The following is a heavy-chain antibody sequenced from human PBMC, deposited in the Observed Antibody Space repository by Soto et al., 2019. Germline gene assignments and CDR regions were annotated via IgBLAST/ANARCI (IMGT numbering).Heavy chain of an antibody. CDR1: GGSISSGGYY. Sequence: QVQLQESGPGLVKPSQTLSLTCTVSGGSISSGGYYWSWIRQHPGKGLEWIGYIYYTGSTYYNPSFKGRVTLSVDTSKNQFSLKLTSVTAADTAVYYCARRRMNHFDSWGQGILVTVSS. D-gene: IGHD2-15*01. J-gene: IGHJ4*02. CDR2: IYYTGST. V-gene: IGHV4-31*03. CDR3: ARRRMNHFDS.